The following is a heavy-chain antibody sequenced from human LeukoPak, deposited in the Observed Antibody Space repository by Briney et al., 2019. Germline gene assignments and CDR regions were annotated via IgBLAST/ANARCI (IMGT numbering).Heavy chain of an antibody. Sequence: PGGSLRLSCSASGFTFSSYAMHWVRQAPGKGLEYVSAISSNGGSTYYADSVKGRFTISRDNSKNTLYLLMSSLRAEDTAVYYCVKDLRDYGETLDYWGQGTLVTVSS. CDR1: GFTFSSYA. CDR3: VKDLRDYGETLDY. V-gene: IGHV3-64D*06. CDR2: ISSNGGST. J-gene: IGHJ4*02. D-gene: IGHD4-17*01.